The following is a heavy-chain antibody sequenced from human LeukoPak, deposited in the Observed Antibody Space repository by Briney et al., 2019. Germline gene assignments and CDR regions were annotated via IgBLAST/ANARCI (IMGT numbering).Heavy chain of an antibody. D-gene: IGHD2-2*03. CDR3: ARHSRLDKSSLSWADY. J-gene: IGHJ4*02. V-gene: IGHV4-59*08. CDR2: IYYSGST. CDR1: GGSISTYY. Sequence: SETLSLTCTVSGGSISTYYWSWIRQPPGKGLEWIGYIYYSGSTNYNPSLKSRVTISVDTSKNQFSLKLSSVTAADTAVYYCARHSRLDKSSLSWADYWGQGTLVTVSS.